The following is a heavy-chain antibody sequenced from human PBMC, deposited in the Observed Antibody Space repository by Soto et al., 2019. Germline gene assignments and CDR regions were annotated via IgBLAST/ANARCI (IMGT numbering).Heavy chain of an antibody. CDR3: ARDLVGDYKDY. Sequence: ASVKVSCKASGGTFSSYAISWVRQAPGQGLEWMGIINPSGGSTSYAQKFQGRVTMTRDTSTSTVYMELSSLRSEDTAVYYCARDLVGDYKDYWGQGTLVTVSS. V-gene: IGHV1-46*03. J-gene: IGHJ4*02. CDR1: GGTFSSYA. D-gene: IGHD4-17*01. CDR2: INPSGGST.